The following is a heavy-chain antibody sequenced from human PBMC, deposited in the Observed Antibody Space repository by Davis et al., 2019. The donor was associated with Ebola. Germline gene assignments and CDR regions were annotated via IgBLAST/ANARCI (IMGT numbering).Heavy chain of an antibody. Sequence: PGGSLRLSCAASGFTFSSYAMSWVRQAPGKGLEWVSAISGSGGSTYYADSVKGRFTISRDNSKNTLYLQMNSLRAEDTAVYYCAKAFLYCSGGSCYLGAFDYWGQGTLVTVSS. CDR2: ISGSGGST. CDR3: AKAFLYCSGGSCYLGAFDY. D-gene: IGHD2-15*01. J-gene: IGHJ4*02. CDR1: GFTFSSYA. V-gene: IGHV3-23*01.